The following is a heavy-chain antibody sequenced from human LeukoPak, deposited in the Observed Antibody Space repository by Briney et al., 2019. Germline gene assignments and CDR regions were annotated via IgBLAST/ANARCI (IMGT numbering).Heavy chain of an antibody. CDR2: IYYSGST. Sequence: SETLSLTRTVSGGSISSYYWSWIRQPPGKGLEWIGYIYYSGSTNYNPSLKSRVTISVDTSKNQFSLKLSSVTAADTAVYYCARHLLWFGESIYYYYYMDVWGKGTTVTISS. D-gene: IGHD3-10*01. J-gene: IGHJ6*03. CDR1: GGSISSYY. V-gene: IGHV4-59*01. CDR3: ARHLLWFGESIYYYYYMDV.